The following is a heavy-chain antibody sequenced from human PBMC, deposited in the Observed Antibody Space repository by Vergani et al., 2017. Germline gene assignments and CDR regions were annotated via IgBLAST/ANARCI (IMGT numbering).Heavy chain of an antibody. CDR1: GGTFSSYA. CDR2: IIPIFGIA. Sequence: QVQLVQSGAEVKKPGSSVKVSCKASGGTFSSYAISWVRQAPGQGLEWMGGIIPIFGIANYAQKFQGKVTITADKSTSTAYMGLSSLRSEDTAVYYCAREEGSGYYLDDKSFDYWGQGTLVTVSS. V-gene: IGHV1-69*17. D-gene: IGHD3-22*01. J-gene: IGHJ4*02. CDR3: AREEGSGYYLDDKSFDY.